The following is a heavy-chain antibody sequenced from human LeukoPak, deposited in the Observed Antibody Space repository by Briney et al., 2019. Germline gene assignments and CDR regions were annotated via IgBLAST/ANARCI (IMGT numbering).Heavy chain of an antibody. J-gene: IGHJ3*02. CDR1: GYTFTSYD. CDR2: MNPNSGNT. V-gene: IGHV1-8*01. Sequence: ASVEVSCKASGYTFTSYDINWVRQATGQGLEWMGWMNPNSGNTGYAQKFQGRVTMTRNTSISTAYMELSSLRSEDTAVYYCARSLDVVVVVAAPEGGDAFDIWGQGTMVTVSS. D-gene: IGHD2-15*01. CDR3: ARSLDVVVVVAAPEGGDAFDI.